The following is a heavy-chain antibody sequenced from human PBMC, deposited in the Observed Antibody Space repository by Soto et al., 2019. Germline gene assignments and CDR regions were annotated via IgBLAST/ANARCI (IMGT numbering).Heavy chain of an antibody. CDR2: ASARNTNT. CDR3: AKDVTSHGPRGYSSSWYGWFDR. CDR1: GFTFSSHV. V-gene: IGHV3-23*01. J-gene: IGHJ5*02. D-gene: IGHD6-13*01. Sequence: EVQLLESGGGLVQPGGSLRLSCAASGFTFSSHVMSWVRQAPGRGLEWVAAASARNTNTYYADSVKGRFTISRDNSKSTVYLQLDSLRVEDTAVYHCAKDVTSHGPRGYSSSWYGWFDRWGQGTLVVVSS.